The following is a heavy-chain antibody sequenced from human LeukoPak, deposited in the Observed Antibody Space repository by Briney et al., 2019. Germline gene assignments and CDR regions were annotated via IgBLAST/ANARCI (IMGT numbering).Heavy chain of an antibody. CDR1: GFTFSSYS. CDR3: ASFLCSGGSCYSFSSY. CDR2: ISSSSSYI. V-gene: IGHV3-21*01. Sequence: GGSLRLSCAASGFTFSSYSMNWVRQAPGKGLEWASSISSSSSYIYYADSVKGRFTISRDNAKNSLYLQMNSLRAEDTAVYYCASFLCSGGSCYSFSSYWGQGTLVTVSS. D-gene: IGHD2-15*01. J-gene: IGHJ4*02.